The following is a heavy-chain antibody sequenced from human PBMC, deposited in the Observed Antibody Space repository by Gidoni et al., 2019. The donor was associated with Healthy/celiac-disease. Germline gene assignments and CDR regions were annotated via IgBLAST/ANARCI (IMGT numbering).Heavy chain of an antibody. J-gene: IGHJ4*02. CDR2: INHSVST. Sequence: QVQLQQCGAGLLKPSETLYLTCAGDGGSFSGYYWSWFRQPPGQGMEWIGEINHSVSTTYNPSLKSRVTISVDTSKNQFSLKLSSVTAADTAVYYCARRPGYSSRLGDLHYWGQGTLVTVSS. CDR3: ARRPGYSSRLGDLHY. V-gene: IGHV4-34*01. D-gene: IGHD6-13*01. CDR1: GGSFSGYY.